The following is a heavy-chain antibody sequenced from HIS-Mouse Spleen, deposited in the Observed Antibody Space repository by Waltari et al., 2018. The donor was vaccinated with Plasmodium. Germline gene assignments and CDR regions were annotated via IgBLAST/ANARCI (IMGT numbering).Heavy chain of an antibody. CDR3: ARDRITGTSYFDY. J-gene: IGHJ4*02. D-gene: IGHD1-7*01. CDR1: GGSISSSSYY. V-gene: IGHV4-39*07. CDR2: IYYSGST. Sequence: QLQLQESGPGLVKPSETLSLTCTVSGGSISSSSYYWGWIRQPPGKGLEWIGSIYYSGSTYYNPSLKRRVTISVDTSKNQFSLKLISVTAADTAVYYCARDRITGTSYFDYWGQGTLVTVSS.